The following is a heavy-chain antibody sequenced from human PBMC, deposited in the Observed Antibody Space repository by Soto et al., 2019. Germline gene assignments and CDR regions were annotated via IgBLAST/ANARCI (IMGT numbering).Heavy chain of an antibody. CDR1: GFTFSSYW. CDR3: ARGRFLLGYCSSTSCHTNYYFDY. D-gene: IGHD2-2*02. J-gene: IGHJ4*02. V-gene: IGHV3-7*03. Sequence: EVQLVESGGGLVQPGGSLRLSCAASGFTFSSYWMSWVRQAPGKGLEWVANIKQDGSEKYYVDSVKGRFTISRDNAKNSLYLQMNSLRAEDTAVYYCARGRFLLGYCSSTSCHTNYYFDYWGQGTLFTVSS. CDR2: IKQDGSEK.